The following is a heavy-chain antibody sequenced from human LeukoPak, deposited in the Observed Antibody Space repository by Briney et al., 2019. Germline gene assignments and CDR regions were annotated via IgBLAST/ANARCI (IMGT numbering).Heavy chain of an antibody. J-gene: IGHJ3*02. CDR2: ISSSSSTI. V-gene: IGHV3-48*01. CDR1: GFTFSSYS. D-gene: IGHD3-16*01. CDR3: ARVKRAWGATSAFDI. Sequence: GGSLRLSCAASGFTFSSYSMNWVRQAPGKGLEWVSYISSSSSTIYYADSVKGRFTISRDNAKNSLYLQMNSLRAEDTAVYYCARVKRAWGATSAFDIWGQGTMVTVSS.